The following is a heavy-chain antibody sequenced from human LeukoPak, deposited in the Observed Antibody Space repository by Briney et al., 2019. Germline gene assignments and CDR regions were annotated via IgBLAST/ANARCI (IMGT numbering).Heavy chain of an antibody. J-gene: IGHJ5*02. Sequence: SETLSLTCTVSGGSISSYYWSWIRQPPGKGLEWIGYIYYSGSTYYNPSLKSRVTISVDTSKNQFSLKLSSVTAADTAVYYCAREVTTVTTSQRVSYWFDPWGQGTLVTVSS. D-gene: IGHD4-11*01. CDR2: IYYSGST. CDR3: AREVTTVTTSQRVSYWFDP. V-gene: IGHV4-59*06. CDR1: GGSISSYY.